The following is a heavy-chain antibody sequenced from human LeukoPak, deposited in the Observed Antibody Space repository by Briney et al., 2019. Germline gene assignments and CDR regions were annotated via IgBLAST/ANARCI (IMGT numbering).Heavy chain of an antibody. D-gene: IGHD6-19*01. J-gene: IGHJ6*02. CDR1: GGSITSHY. Sequence: SETLSRTCAVYGGSITSHYWSWIRQPPGKGLEWIGYMYYSGSTKYNPSLKSRVTISVDTSKKQFSLKLSSVTAADTAVYYCARSIVVAGIVSDYYYYAMDVWGQGTTVTVSS. CDR3: ARSIVVAGIVSDYYYYAMDV. V-gene: IGHV4-59*08. CDR2: MYYSGST.